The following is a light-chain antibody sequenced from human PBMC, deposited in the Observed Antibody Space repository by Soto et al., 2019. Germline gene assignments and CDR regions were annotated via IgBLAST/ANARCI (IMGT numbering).Light chain of an antibody. J-gene: IGLJ2*01. CDR3: ATCHRSLPGEV. Sequence: QSVLTQSPSVSAAPGQKVTISCSGSSSNIGNNYVSWYQQLPGTAPKLLIYDNNKRPSGIPDRFSGSKSGTSGTLDITGLQRGDEADYTCATCHRSLPGEVFGGGTKLTVL. V-gene: IGLV1-51*01. CDR2: DNN. CDR1: SSNIGNNY.